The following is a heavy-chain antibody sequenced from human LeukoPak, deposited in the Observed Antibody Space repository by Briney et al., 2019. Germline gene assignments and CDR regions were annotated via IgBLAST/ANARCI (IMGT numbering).Heavy chain of an antibody. CDR3: ARWRIYYYDSSGYWLTSDY. Sequence: SETLSLTCTVSGGSISSYYWSWIRQPPGKGLEWIGYIYYSGSTNYNPSLESRVTISVDTSKNLFSLKLSSVTAADTAVSYCARWRIYYYDSSGYWLTSDYWGQGTLVTVSS. D-gene: IGHD3-22*01. J-gene: IGHJ4*02. V-gene: IGHV4-59*01. CDR2: IYYSGST. CDR1: GGSISSYY.